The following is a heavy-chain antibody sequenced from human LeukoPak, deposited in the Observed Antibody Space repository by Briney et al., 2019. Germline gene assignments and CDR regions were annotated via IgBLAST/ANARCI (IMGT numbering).Heavy chain of an antibody. V-gene: IGHV3-21*01. CDR1: GFTFSSYS. Sequence: GGSLRLSCAASGFTFSSYSMNWVRQAPGKGLEWVSSISSSSSYLYYADSVKGRFTISRDNAKNSLYLQMNSLRAEDTAVYYCARSGPDDAFDIWGQGTMVTVSS. J-gene: IGHJ3*02. D-gene: IGHD6-25*01. CDR2: ISSSSSYL. CDR3: ARSGPDDAFDI.